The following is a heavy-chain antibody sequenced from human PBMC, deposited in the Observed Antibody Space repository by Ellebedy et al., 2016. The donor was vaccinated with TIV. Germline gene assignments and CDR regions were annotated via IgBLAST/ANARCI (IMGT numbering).Heavy chain of an antibody. V-gene: IGHV3-21*01. CDR2: ISSSSI. CDR3: ARQSGAPNTPSPFDY. Sequence: GGSLRLXXTASGFSFSTYTMNWVRQAPGKGLEWVSSISSSSIYYADSMKGRFTISRDSAKNSLYLQMNSLRAEDTAVYYCARQSGAPNTPSPFDYWGLGTLVTVSS. D-gene: IGHD1-26*01. CDR1: GFSFSTYT. J-gene: IGHJ4*02.